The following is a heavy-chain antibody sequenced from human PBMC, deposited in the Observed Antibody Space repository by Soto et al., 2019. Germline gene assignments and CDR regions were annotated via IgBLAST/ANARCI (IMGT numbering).Heavy chain of an antibody. CDR2: IHETGST. CDR1: GGSMSRYY. Sequence: QVQLQESGPGLVKPSETLSLTCSFSGGSMSRYYWSWIRQPPGKGLEWIGNIHETGSTNYNASLKNRVTISLDTSKSAFTLHLTSVTAADTAVYYCARDVRPTGLAYFDPWGRGTLVTVSS. V-gene: IGHV4-59*12. J-gene: IGHJ2*01. D-gene: IGHD1-1*01. CDR3: ARDVRPTGLAYFDP.